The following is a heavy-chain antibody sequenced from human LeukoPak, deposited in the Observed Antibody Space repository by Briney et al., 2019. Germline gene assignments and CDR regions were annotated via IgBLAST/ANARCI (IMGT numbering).Heavy chain of an antibody. CDR1: GYTFTSYD. J-gene: IGHJ4*02. Sequence: SVKVSCKASGYTFTSYDINWVRQATGQGLEWMGWMNPNSGSTGYAQKFQGRVTITRNTSISTAYMELSSLRSEDTAVYYCARGPHILTTVSETGDYWGQGTLVTVSS. CDR2: MNPNSGST. D-gene: IGHD4-11*01. CDR3: ARGPHILTTVSETGDY. V-gene: IGHV1-8*03.